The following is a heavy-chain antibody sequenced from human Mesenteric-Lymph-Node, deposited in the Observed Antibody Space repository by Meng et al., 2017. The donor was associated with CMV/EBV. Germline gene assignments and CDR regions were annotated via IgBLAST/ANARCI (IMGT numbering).Heavy chain of an antibody. J-gene: IGHJ5*02. CDR1: FTFSGYG. D-gene: IGHD3-3*01. CDR3: AKPPYDFWSGPGGWFDP. Sequence: FTFSGYGMHWVCQAPGKGLEWVAFIRYDGSNKYYADSVKGRFTISRDNSKNTLYLQMNSLRAEDTAVYYCAKPPYDFWSGPGGWFDPWGQGTLVTVSS. CDR2: IRYDGSNK. V-gene: IGHV3-30*02.